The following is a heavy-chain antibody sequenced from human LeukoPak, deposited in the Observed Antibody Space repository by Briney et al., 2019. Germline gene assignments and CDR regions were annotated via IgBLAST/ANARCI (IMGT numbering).Heavy chain of an antibody. V-gene: IGHV4-39*07. Sequence: PSETLSLTCTVSGGSISSSSYYWGWIRQPPGKGLEWIGSIYYSGSTCYNPSLKSRVTISVDTSKNQFSLKLSSVTAADTAVYYCARDSYGDYSFDYWGQGTLVTVSS. J-gene: IGHJ4*02. CDR3: ARDSYGDYSFDY. CDR2: IYYSGST. D-gene: IGHD4-17*01. CDR1: GGSISSSSYY.